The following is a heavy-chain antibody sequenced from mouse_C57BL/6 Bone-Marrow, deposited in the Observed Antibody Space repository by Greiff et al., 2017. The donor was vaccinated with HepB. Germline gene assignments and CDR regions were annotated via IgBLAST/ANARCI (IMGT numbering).Heavy chain of an antibody. D-gene: IGHD1-1*01. Sequence: EVKLMESGGDLVKPGGSLKLSCAASGFTFSSYGMSWVRQTPDKRLEWVATISSGGSYTYYPDSVKGRFTISRDNAKNTLYLQMSSLKSEDTAMYYCARHGGGYYGSSSGYWGQGTTLTVSS. V-gene: IGHV5-6*01. J-gene: IGHJ2*01. CDR3: ARHGGGYYGSSSGY. CDR2: ISSGGSYT. CDR1: GFTFSSYG.